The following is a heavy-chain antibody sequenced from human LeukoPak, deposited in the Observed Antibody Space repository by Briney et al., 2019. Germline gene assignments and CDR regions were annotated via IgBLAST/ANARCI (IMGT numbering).Heavy chain of an antibody. Sequence: GGSLXLSCAASGFTFSSYSMNWVRQAPGKGLEWVSYISSSSSTIYYADSVKGRFTISRDNAKNSLYLQMNSLRAEDTAVYYCARHSVWSFDYWGQGTLVTVSS. D-gene: IGHD3-16*01. J-gene: IGHJ4*02. CDR1: GFTFSSYS. CDR3: ARHSVWSFDY. CDR2: ISSSSSTI. V-gene: IGHV3-48*04.